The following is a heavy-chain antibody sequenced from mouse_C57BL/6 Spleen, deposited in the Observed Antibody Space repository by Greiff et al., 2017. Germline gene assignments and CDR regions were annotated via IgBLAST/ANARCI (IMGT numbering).Heavy chain of an antibody. V-gene: IGHV1-80*01. Sequence: QVQLQQSGAELVKPGASVKISCKASGYAFSSYWMNWVKQRPGKGLEWIGQIYPGDGDTNYNGKFKGKATLTADKSSSTAYMPLRSLTSEDSAVYFGARGGSAQATGDYWGQGTTLTVSS. CDR2: IYPGDGDT. CDR3: ARGGSAQATGDY. J-gene: IGHJ2*01. CDR1: GYAFSSYW. D-gene: IGHD3-2*02.